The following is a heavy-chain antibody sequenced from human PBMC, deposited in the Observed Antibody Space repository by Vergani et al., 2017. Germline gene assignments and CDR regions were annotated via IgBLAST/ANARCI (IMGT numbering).Heavy chain of an antibody. V-gene: IGHV3-7*01. J-gene: IGHJ5*02. D-gene: IGHD5-24*01. CDR1: GFTFTAHG. CDR2: IKQDGSED. CDR3: VRGGLATIYNWFDP. Sequence: EVQLLESGGGSAQPGESLRLSCVASGFTFTAHGLNWVRQTAEKGLEWVANIKQDGSEDYYVDSVKGRLTITRGNAKKFIYLQMSSLRADDTAVYYCVRGGLATIYNWFDPWGHGILVTVSS.